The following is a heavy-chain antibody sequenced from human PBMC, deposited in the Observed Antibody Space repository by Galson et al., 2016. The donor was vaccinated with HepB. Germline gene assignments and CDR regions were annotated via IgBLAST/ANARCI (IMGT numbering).Heavy chain of an antibody. CDR3: ARPRTSGYYYSAFGV. J-gene: IGHJ3*01. V-gene: IGHV4-39*01. D-gene: IGHD3-22*01. CDR2: IFHSGHT. Sequence: LSLTCSVSGGSISSTTYYWGWIRQPPGRGLEWIGSIFHSGHTYYNSSLKSRVTITVDTSKNQFSLKLNSVTAADTAVYHCARPRTSGYYYSAFGVWGQGAMVTVSS. CDR1: GGSISSTTYY.